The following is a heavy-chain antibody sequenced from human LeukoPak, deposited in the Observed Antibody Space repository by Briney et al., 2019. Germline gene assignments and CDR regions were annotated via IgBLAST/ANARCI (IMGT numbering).Heavy chain of an antibody. V-gene: IGHV3-9*01. CDR3: AKATVIIAHWYFDL. D-gene: IGHD3-22*01. CDR1: GFSFNDYV. CDR2: ISWNSGSI. Sequence: PGGSLRLSCAASGFSFNDYVMHWVRHAPGKGLEWVSSISWNSGSINYADSVKGRFTISRDNAKNSLYLQMNSLRAEDSALYYCAKATVIIAHWYFDLWGRGTLVTVSS. J-gene: IGHJ2*01.